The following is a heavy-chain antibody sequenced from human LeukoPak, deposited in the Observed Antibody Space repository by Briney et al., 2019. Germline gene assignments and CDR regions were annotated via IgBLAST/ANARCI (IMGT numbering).Heavy chain of an antibody. CDR1: GGXISSGGYY. V-gene: IGHV4-31*03. Sequence: SETLSLTCTVSGGXISSGGYYWSWIRQHPGKGLEWIGYIYYSGSTYYNPSLKSRVTISVDTSKNQFSLKLSSVTAADTAVYYCARGVGEYCSGGSCYPFDYWGQGTLVTVSS. CDR2: IYYSGST. CDR3: ARGVGEYCSGGSCYPFDY. D-gene: IGHD2-15*01. J-gene: IGHJ4*02.